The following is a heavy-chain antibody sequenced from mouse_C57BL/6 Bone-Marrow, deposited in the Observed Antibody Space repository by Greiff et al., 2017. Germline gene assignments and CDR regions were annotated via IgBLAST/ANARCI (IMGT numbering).Heavy chain of an antibody. J-gene: IGHJ3*01. CDR3: ARGYFAY. CDR2: IYPGDGDT. Sequence: VQLQQSGPELVKPGASVKISCKASGYAFSSSWMNWVKQRPGKGLEWIGRIYPGDGDTNYNGKFKGKATLTADKSSSPAYMQLSSLTSEDSAVYFCARGYFAYWGQGTLVTISA. V-gene: IGHV1-82*01. CDR1: GYAFSSSW.